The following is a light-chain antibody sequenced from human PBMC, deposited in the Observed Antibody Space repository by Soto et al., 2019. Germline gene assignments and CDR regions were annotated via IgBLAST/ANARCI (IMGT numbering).Light chain of an antibody. V-gene: IGLV2-14*01. CDR1: SSDVGGYNY. Sequence: QSALTQPPSASGSPGQSVTISCTGTSSDVGGYNYVSWYQQHPDKAPKLMIYEVSRRPSGVSNRFSGSKSGNTASLTISGLQAEDEADYYCSSYTSSSTLVFGGGTKLTVL. CDR2: EVS. CDR3: SSYTSSSTLV. J-gene: IGLJ2*01.